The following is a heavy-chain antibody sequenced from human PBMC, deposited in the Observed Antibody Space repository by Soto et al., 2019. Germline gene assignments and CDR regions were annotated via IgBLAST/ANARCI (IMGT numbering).Heavy chain of an antibody. V-gene: IGHV5-51*01. CDR3: ARHVDCNGGTCSLAY. D-gene: IGHD2-15*01. CDR2: IHPSDSDT. Sequence: GESLRISCETSGYTFANYWIGGVRQVPGKGLEWMGIIHPSDSDTRYSPSFRGQVTISADRSTNTAYLQWSSLKASDTAMYFCARHVDCNGGTCSLAYWGQRVLVPAS. J-gene: IGHJ4*02. CDR1: GYTFANYW.